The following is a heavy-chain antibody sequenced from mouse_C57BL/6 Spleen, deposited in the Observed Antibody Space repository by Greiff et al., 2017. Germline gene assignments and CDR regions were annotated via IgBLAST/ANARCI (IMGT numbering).Heavy chain of an antibody. J-gene: IGHJ4*01. Sequence: QVQLQQPGAELVKPGASVKLSCKASGYTFTSYWMQWVKQRPGQGLEWIGEIDPSGSYTNYNQKFKGKATLTVDTSSSTAYMQLSSLTSEDSAVYYCAIYYDYDDYYAMDYWGQGTSVTASS. V-gene: IGHV1-50*01. CDR3: AIYYDYDDYYAMDY. CDR1: GYTFTSYW. CDR2: IDPSGSYT. D-gene: IGHD2-4*01.